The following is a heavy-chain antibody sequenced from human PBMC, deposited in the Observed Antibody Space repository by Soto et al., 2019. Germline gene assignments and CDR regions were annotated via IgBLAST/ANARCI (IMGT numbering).Heavy chain of an antibody. CDR1: GGTFSSYA. Sequence: SVKVSCKASGGTFSSYAISWVRQAPGQGLEWMGGIIPIFGTANYAQKFQGRVTITADESTSTAYMELSSLRSEDTAVYYSARGRYYDFWSRYHSNGPYYYYGMDVWGQGTTVTVSS. CDR3: ARGRYYDFWSRYHSNGPYYYYGMDV. D-gene: IGHD3-3*01. J-gene: IGHJ6*02. CDR2: IIPIFGTA. V-gene: IGHV1-69*13.